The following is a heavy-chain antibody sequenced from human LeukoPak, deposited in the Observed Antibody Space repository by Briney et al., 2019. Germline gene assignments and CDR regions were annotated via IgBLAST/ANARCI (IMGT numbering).Heavy chain of an antibody. D-gene: IGHD3-22*01. J-gene: IGHJ4*02. CDR2: IFRDDTT. CDR1: GFTVSTDY. CDR3: ARAAYDSGSYIVNHDY. Sequence: GGSLRLSCAASGFTVSTDYMSWVRQAPGKGLEWVSVIFRDDTTYYADSVKGRFTISRDNSNNTLYLQMSSLRAEDTAVYCCARAAYDSGSYIVNHDYWGQGTLVTVSS. V-gene: IGHV3-53*01.